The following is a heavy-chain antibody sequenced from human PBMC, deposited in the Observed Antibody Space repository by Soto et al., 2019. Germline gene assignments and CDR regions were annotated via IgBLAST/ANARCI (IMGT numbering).Heavy chain of an antibody. CDR2: IGWNRGPI. CDR3: AKESAGYSSGWHAMDV. J-gene: IGHJ6*02. D-gene: IGHD6-19*01. Sequence: EVQLVESGGGLVQPGRSLRLSCAASGFSFDDYAMHWVRQAPGKGLEWVSGIGWNRGPIGYADSVKGRFTISRDNAKNALYLQMNSLRAEDTALYYCAKESAGYSSGWHAMDVWGQGTTVTVSS. CDR1: GFSFDDYA. V-gene: IGHV3-9*01.